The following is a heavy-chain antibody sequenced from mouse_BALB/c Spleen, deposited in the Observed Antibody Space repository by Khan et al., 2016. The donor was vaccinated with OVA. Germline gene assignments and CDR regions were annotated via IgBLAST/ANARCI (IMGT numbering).Heavy chain of an antibody. J-gene: IGHJ3*01. CDR1: GYTFTSYV. CDR2: ISPNNDGS. Sequence: VQLKQSGPELVKPGASVKMSCKASGYTFTSYVMHWVKQKPGQGLEWIGYISPNNDGSKYNEKFRGKATLTSDKSSSTAYMELSSLTSEDSAVYYGLHSLFCYGDADEGFAYWGQGTLVTVSA. CDR3: LHSLFCYGDADEGFAY. D-gene: IGHD1-1*01. V-gene: IGHV1S136*01.